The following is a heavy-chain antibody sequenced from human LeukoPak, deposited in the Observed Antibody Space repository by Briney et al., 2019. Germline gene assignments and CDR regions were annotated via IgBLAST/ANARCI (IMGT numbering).Heavy chain of an antibody. CDR2: ISYDGTIK. D-gene: IGHD3-10*01. V-gene: IGHV3-30-3*01. CDR1: GFTFSSFP. J-gene: IGHJ4*02. Sequence: PGGSLRLSCAASGFTFSSFPMHWVRQAPGKGLEWVAVISYDGTIKYYADSVKGRFTISRDNSKNMLYLQMNSLRAEDTAVYYCARAVHLYGSANFDYWGQGTLVTVSS. CDR3: ARAVHLYGSANFDY.